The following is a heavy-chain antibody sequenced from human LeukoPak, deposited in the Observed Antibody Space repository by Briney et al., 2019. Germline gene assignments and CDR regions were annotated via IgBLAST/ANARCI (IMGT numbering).Heavy chain of an antibody. CDR3: ARHRAYSSSSPFDY. V-gene: IGHV4-59*08. Sequence: SETPSLTCAVYSGSFNSYFWSWIRQPPGKGLEWIGYIYYTGSTNYNPSLKSRVTMFVDMSKNQFSLRLSSVTAADTAVYYCARHRAYSSSSPFDYWGQGTLVTVSS. CDR2: IYYTGST. J-gene: IGHJ4*02. D-gene: IGHD6-6*01. CDR1: SGSFNSYF.